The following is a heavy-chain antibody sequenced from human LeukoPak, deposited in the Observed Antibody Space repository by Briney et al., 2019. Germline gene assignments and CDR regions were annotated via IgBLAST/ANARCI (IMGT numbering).Heavy chain of an antibody. CDR3: ARDGELAGSGSYFDY. J-gene: IGHJ4*02. Sequence: GGSLRLSCAASGFTFSSYAMHWVRQAPGKGLEWVAVISYDGSNKYYADSVKGRFTISRDNSKNTLYLQMNSLRAEDTAVYYCARDGELAGSGSYFDYWGQGTLVTVSS. CDR2: ISYDGSNK. CDR1: GFTFSSYA. D-gene: IGHD1-26*01. V-gene: IGHV3-30-3*01.